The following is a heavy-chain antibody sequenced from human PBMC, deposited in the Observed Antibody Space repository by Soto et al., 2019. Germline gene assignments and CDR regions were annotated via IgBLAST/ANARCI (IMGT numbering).Heavy chain of an antibody. CDR2: MNPNSGNT. CDR3: ARGLEAAGYYGMDV. J-gene: IGHJ6*02. V-gene: IGHV1-8*01. D-gene: IGHD6-13*01. Sequence: ASVKVSCKASGDTFSNYDINWVRQATGQGLEWMGWMNPNSGNTGYAQKFQGRVTMTRSSSISTAYMELSSLRSEDTAVYYCARGLEAAGYYGMDVWGQGTTVTVSS. CDR1: GDTFSNYD.